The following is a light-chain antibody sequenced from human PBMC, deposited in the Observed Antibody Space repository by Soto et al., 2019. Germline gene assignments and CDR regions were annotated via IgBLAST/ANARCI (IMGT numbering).Light chain of an antibody. CDR2: GAS. J-gene: IGKJ4*01. CDR3: QQYNNWLPLT. CDR1: QSVSSN. Sequence: EIVMTQSPATLSVSPGERATLSCRASQSVSSNLAWYQQKPGQAPRLLIYGASTSATGSPARFSGSGSGTEFTLTISSLQSEYFAVYYCQQYNNWLPLTFGGGTKVEIK. V-gene: IGKV3-15*01.